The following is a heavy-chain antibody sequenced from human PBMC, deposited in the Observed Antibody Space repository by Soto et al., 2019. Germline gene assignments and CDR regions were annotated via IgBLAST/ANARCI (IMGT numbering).Heavy chain of an antibody. D-gene: IGHD3-22*01. V-gene: IGHV4-59*01. Sequence: QVQLQESGPGLVKPSETLSLTCTVSGGSISSYYWSWIRQPPGKGLEWIGYIYYSGSTNYNPSLKSRVTISVDTYKNQFSLKLSSVTAADTAVYYCARGGRPSYYYDSSGYDNWFDPWGQGTLVTVSS. CDR2: IYYSGST. CDR1: GGSISSYY. CDR3: ARGGRPSYYYDSSGYDNWFDP. J-gene: IGHJ5*02.